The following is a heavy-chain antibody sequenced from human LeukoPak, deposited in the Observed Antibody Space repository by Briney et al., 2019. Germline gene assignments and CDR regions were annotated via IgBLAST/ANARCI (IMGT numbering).Heavy chain of an antibody. J-gene: IGHJ4*02. CDR1: GFTVSNNY. V-gene: IGHV3-66*01. CDR3: ARVSSGWYYFDY. D-gene: IGHD6-19*01. Sequence: GGSLRLSCAASGFTVSNNYMSWVRQAPGKGLECVSVIYSGDDTYYADSVKGRFTISRDNSKNTLYLQMNSLRAEDTAVYYCARVSSGWYYFDYWGQGTLVTVSS. CDR2: IYSGDDT.